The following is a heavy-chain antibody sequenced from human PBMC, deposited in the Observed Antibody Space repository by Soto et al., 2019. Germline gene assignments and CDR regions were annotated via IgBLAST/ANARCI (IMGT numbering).Heavy chain of an antibody. CDR1: GYTFTSYD. Sequence: QVQLVQSGAEVKKPGASVKVSCKASGYTFTSYDINWVRQATGQGFEWMGWMNPNSGNTGYAQKFQGRVTMTRNTSISTAYMELSSLRSEDTAVYYCASRSFHGSGVRTDYYYYYMDVWGKGTTVTVSS. CDR2: MNPNSGNT. D-gene: IGHD3-10*01. V-gene: IGHV1-8*01. CDR3: ASRSFHGSGVRTDYYYYYMDV. J-gene: IGHJ6*03.